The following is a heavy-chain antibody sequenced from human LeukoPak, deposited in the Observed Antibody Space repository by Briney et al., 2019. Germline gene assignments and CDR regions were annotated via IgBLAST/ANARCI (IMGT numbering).Heavy chain of an antibody. CDR1: GFTFSSYG. CDR2: IWYGGSNK. J-gene: IGHJ4*02. D-gene: IGHD6-13*01. V-gene: IGHV3-30*02. Sequence: GGSLRLSCAASGFTFSSYGMHWVRQAPGKGLEWVAVIWYGGSNKYYADSVKGRFTISRDNSKNTLYLQMNSLRAEDTAVYYCAKDASIAAAGTPPDYWGQGTLVTVSS. CDR3: AKDASIAAAGTPPDY.